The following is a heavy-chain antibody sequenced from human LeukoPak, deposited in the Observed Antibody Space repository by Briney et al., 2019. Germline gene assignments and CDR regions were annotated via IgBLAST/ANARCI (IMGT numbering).Heavy chain of an antibody. CDR1: GGSISSNNW. Sequence: SETLSLTCTVSGGSISSNNWWSRVRQPPGKELEWIGEIYHSGSTNYNPSLKSRVTISVDKSKNQFSLKLSSATAADTAVYYCASNGYYSQDYWGQGTPVTVSS. D-gene: IGHD2-15*01. CDR2: IYHSGST. V-gene: IGHV4-4*02. CDR3: ASNGYYSQDY. J-gene: IGHJ4*02.